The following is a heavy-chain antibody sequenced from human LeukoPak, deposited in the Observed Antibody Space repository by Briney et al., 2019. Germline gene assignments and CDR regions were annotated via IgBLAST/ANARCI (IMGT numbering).Heavy chain of an antibody. V-gene: IGHV4-39*01. D-gene: IGHD3-3*01. Sequence: SETLSLTCTVSGGSISSSSYYWGWIRQPPGKGLEWIGSIYYSGSTYYNPSLKSRVTISVDTSKNQFSLKLSSVTAADTAVYYCARRSLFGVVIPSSSYAFDIWGQGTMVTVSS. CDR1: GGSISSSSYY. CDR2: IYYSGST. CDR3: ARRSLFGVVIPSSSYAFDI. J-gene: IGHJ3*02.